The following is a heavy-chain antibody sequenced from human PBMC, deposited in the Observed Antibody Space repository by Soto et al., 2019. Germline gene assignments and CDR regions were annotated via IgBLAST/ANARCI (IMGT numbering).Heavy chain of an antibody. CDR2: VSANNGHT. D-gene: IGHD5-18*01. J-gene: IGHJ4*02. CDR1: GFTFSNYG. Sequence: ASVKVSCKASGFTFSNYGLNWVRQAPGQGLEWMGWVSANNGHTNYAQNLQGRVSMTTDTSTSTAYMELRGLRFDDTAVYYCARDQEYTYGEYYFDYWGQGTLVTVSS. CDR3: ARDQEYTYGEYYFDY. V-gene: IGHV1-18*01.